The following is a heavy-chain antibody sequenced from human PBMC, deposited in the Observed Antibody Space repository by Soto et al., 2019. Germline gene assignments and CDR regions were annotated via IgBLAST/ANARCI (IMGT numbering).Heavy chain of an antibody. D-gene: IGHD6-19*01. J-gene: IGHJ4*02. CDR1: GGSISSCGYS. CDR3: ARAGGLGAVAADY. CDR2: IYHSGST. V-gene: IGHV4-30-2*01. Sequence: SETLSLTCAVSGGSISSCGYSWSWIRQPPGKGLEWIGYIYHSGSTYYNPSLKSRVTISVDRSKNQFSLKLSSVTAADTAVYYCARAGGLGAVAADYWGQGTLVT.